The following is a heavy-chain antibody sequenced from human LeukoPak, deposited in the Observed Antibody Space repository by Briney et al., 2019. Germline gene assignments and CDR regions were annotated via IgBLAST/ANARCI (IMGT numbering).Heavy chain of an antibody. J-gene: IGHJ6*03. CDR2: IYPGDSDT. V-gene: IGHV5-51*01. CDR1: GYSFTSYW. D-gene: IGHD3-22*01. CDR3: ARLSNYYDSSGYRNYYYYYYMDV. Sequence: GESLKISCKGSGYSFTSYWIGWVRQMPGKGLDWMGIIYPGDSDTRYSPSFQGQVTISADKSISTAYLQWSSLKASDTAMYYCARLSNYYDSSGYRNYYYYYYMDVWGKGTTVTVSS.